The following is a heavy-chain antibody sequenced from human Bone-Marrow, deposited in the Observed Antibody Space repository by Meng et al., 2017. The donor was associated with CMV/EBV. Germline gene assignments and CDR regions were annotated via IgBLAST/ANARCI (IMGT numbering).Heavy chain of an antibody. D-gene: IGHD3-3*01. CDR2: ISAYNGNT. CDR1: GYTFTSYG. V-gene: IGHV1-18*01. J-gene: IGHJ5*02. Sequence: ASGYTFTSYGISWVRQAPGQGLEWMGWISAYNGNTNYAQKLQGRVTMTTDTSTSTAYMELSSLRSEDTAVYYCASTIFGVVHNWFDPWGQGTLVTVSS. CDR3: ASTIFGVVHNWFDP.